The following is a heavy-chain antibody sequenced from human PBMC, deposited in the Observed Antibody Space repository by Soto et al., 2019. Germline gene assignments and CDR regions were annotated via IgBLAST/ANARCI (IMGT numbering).Heavy chain of an antibody. V-gene: IGHV3-66*01. D-gene: IGHD4-17*01. CDR1: GVTVSNNY. Sequence: EVKLVESGGGLVQPGGSLRLSCAASGVTVSNNYMTWVRQAPGKGLELVSSIYSTGNTFYADSVKGRFTISRDNSKNTLYLQMNSLRVEATSVYYCARNVPVTTLGYWGQGTLVTVSS. CDR2: IYSTGNT. J-gene: IGHJ4*02. CDR3: ARNVPVTTLGY.